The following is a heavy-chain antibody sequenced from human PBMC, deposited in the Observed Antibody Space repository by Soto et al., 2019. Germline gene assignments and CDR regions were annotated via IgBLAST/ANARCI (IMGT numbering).Heavy chain of an antibody. CDR2: ISGSGGST. D-gene: IGHD2-15*01. J-gene: IGHJ6*02. CDR3: ANGRFDCSGGSCPHYYYYGMDV. CDR1: GFTFSSYA. V-gene: IGHV3-23*01. Sequence: PGGSLRLSCAASGFTFSSYAMSWVRQAPGKGLEWVSAISGSGGSTYYADSVKGRFTISRDNSKNTLYLQMNSLRAEDTAVYYCANGRFDCSGGSCPHYYYYGMDVWGQGTTVTVSS.